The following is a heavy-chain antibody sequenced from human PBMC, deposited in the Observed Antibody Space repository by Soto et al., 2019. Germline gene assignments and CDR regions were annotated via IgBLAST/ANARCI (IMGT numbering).Heavy chain of an antibody. CDR2: IRSKRYGGTA. V-gene: IGHV3-49*04. CDR1: GFTFGDHG. D-gene: IGHD2-15*01. Sequence: GGSLRLSCTASGFTFGDHGLSWVRQAPGRGLEWVGFIRSKRYGGTAEFAASVKGRFSISRDDSNTIAYLQMNRLLSEDTAVYYCARGPRHCSGGSCYSIDYWGRGTLVTVSS. CDR3: ARGPRHCSGGSCYSIDY. J-gene: IGHJ4*02.